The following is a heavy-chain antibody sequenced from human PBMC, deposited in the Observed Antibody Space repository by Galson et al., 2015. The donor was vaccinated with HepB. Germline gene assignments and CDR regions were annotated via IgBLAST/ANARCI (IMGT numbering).Heavy chain of an antibody. Sequence: SLRLSCAASGFTFSSYGMHWVRQAPGEGLEWVAVISYDGSNKYYADSVKGRFTISRDNSKNTLYLQMNSLRAEDTAVYYCAKDDYYYDSSGYYLGLDYWGQGTLVTVSS. V-gene: IGHV3-30*18. J-gene: IGHJ4*02. D-gene: IGHD3-22*01. CDR2: ISYDGSNK. CDR3: AKDDYYYDSSGYYLGLDY. CDR1: GFTFSSYG.